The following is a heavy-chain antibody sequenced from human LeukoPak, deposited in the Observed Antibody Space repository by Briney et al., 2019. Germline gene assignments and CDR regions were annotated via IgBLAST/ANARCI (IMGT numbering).Heavy chain of an antibody. CDR1: GFTFSSYG. CDR3: AKGSNRGVATIDY. CDR2: ISYDGSNK. J-gene: IGHJ4*02. V-gene: IGHV3-30*18. D-gene: IGHD5-12*01. Sequence: KTGGSLRLSCAASGFTFSSYGMHWVRQAPGKGLDWVAVISYDGSNKYYAYSVKGRFTISRDNSKNTLFLQMNSLRAEDTAVYYCAKGSNRGVATIDYWGQGTLVTVSS.